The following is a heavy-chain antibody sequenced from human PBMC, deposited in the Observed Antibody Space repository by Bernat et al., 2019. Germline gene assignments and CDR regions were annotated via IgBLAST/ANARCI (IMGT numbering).Heavy chain of an antibody. CDR1: GFTFSSYA. D-gene: IGHD4-17*01. CDR3: ARDKGDGDYGGGYYYYYYMDV. CDR2: ISYDGSNK. J-gene: IGHJ6*03. V-gene: IGHV3-30*01. Sequence: QVQLVESGGGVVQPGRSLRLSCAASGFTFSSYAMHWVRQAPGKGLEWVAVISYDGSNKYYADSVKGRFTISRDNCKNTLYLQMNSLRAEDTAVYYCARDKGDGDYGGGYYYYYYMDVWGKGTTVTVSS.